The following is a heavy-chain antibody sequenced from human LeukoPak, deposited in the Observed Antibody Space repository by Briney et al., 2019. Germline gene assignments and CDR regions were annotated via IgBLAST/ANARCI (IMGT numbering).Heavy chain of an antibody. V-gene: IGHV1-8*01. CDR3: ARGGIGYDILAAHY. D-gene: IGHD3-9*01. CDR1: GYTFTSYD. J-gene: IGHJ4*02. CDR2: MNPNSGNT. Sequence: GASVNVSCKASGYTFTSYDINGVRQATGQGREWMGWMNPNSGNTGYAQKFQGRVTMTRNTSISTAYMELSSLRSEDTAVYYCARGGIGYDILAAHYWGQGTLVTVSS.